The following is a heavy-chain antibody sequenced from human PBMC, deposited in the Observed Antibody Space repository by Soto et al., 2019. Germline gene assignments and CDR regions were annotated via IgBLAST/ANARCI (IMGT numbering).Heavy chain of an antibody. CDR3: TTDHRLYGDLHIDY. J-gene: IGHJ4*02. V-gene: IGHV3-15*07. CDR1: GFTFSNAW. D-gene: IGHD4-17*01. Sequence: GSLRLSCAASGFTFSNAWMNWVRQAPGKGLEWVGRIKSKTDGGTTDYAAPVKGRFTISRDDSKNTLYLQMNSLKTEDTAVYYCTTDHRLYGDLHIDYWGQGTLVTVSS. CDR2: IKSKTDGGTT.